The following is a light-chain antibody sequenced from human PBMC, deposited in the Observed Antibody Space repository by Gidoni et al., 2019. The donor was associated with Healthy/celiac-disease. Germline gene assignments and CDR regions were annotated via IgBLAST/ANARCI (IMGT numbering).Light chain of an antibody. J-gene: IGKJ4*01. V-gene: IGKV3-20*01. CDR1: QGVSSSC. Sequence: IVLTQTRGALSLSPGERATLSCSASQGVSSSCFAWYQQQPGQAPRLLIYGAASRAACVPDKFSGSGSGTDFTLTISRLEPEDFAVYYCQQYGSSPPLTFGEGTKVEIK. CDR2: GAA. CDR3: QQYGSSPPLT.